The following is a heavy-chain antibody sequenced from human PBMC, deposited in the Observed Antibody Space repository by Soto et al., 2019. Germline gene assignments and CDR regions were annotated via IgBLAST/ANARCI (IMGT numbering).Heavy chain of an antibody. D-gene: IGHD4-17*01. J-gene: IGHJ6*02. CDR3: ARDVGVGAYGQGIRGMDV. Sequence: QAQMVQSGAELKEPGASVKVSCKASGYTFTTYGVSWVRQAPGQGLEWVGEISTHTGDTLYAQKFKGRVTVTTDTASSTVYMEVRSLRSDDTAVYYCARDVGVGAYGQGIRGMDVWGQGTTVTVSS. CDR1: GYTFTTYG. CDR2: ISTHTGDT. V-gene: IGHV1-18*01.